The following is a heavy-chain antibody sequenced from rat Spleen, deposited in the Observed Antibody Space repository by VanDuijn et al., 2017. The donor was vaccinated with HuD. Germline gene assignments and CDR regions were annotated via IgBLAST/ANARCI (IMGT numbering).Heavy chain of an antibody. CDR2: ISTGGGNT. J-gene: IGHJ2*01. V-gene: IGHV5S23*01. CDR1: GISFRNFD. Sequence: EVRLVESGGGLIQPGRSLKLSCAASGISFRNFDMAWVRQAPTKGLEWVASISTGGGNTYYRDSVRGRFTLSRDNAKSTLYLQMDSLRSEDTATYYCTTAVAGSWGQGVMVTVSS. D-gene: IGHD5-1*01. CDR3: TTAVAGS.